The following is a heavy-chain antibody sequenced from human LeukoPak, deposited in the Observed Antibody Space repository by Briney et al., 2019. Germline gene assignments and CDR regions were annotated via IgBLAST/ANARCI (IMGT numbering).Heavy chain of an antibody. J-gene: IGHJ6*04. CDR3: AKDIVVVPAAILGRSYYYYGMDV. V-gene: IGHV3-23*01. D-gene: IGHD2-2*01. CDR1: GFTFSSYA. CDR2: ISGSGGST. Sequence: GGSLRLSCAASGFTFSSYAMSWVRQAPGKGLEWVSAISGSGGSTYYADSVKGRFTISRDNSKNTLCLQMNSLRAEDTAVYYCAKDIVVVPAAILGRSYYYYGMDVWGKGTTVTVSS.